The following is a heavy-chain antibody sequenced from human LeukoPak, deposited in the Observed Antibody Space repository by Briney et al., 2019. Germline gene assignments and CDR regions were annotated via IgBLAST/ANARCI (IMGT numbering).Heavy chain of an antibody. J-gene: IGHJ4*02. D-gene: IGHD2-21*02. CDR2: IYYSGST. CDR3: ARHAAPGGGDGLDY. CDR1: GGSISSSSYY. V-gene: IGHV4-39*01. Sequence: SETLSLTCTVSGGSISSSSYYWGWIRQPPGKGLEWIGSIYYSGSTYYNPSLKSRVTISVDTSKNQFSLKLSSVTAAGTAVYYCARHAAPGGGDGLDYWGQGTLVTVSS.